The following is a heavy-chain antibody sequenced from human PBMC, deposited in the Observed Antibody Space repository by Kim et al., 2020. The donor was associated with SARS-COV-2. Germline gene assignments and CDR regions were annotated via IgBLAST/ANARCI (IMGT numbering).Heavy chain of an antibody. CDR3: ARLRVLDY. J-gene: IGHJ4*02. V-gene: IGHV1-2*02. CDR1: GYTFNDYY. Sequence: ASVKVSCKASGYTFNDYYIHWIRQAPGQGLEWMGWINPYSGGTNYAQKFQGRVTMTRDPSITTAYMELSDLRSDDTAVYYFARLRVLDYWGRGTLVTVFS. CDR2: INPYSGGT.